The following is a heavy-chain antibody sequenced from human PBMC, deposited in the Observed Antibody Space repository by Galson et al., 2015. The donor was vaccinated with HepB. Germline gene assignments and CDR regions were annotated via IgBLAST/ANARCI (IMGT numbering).Heavy chain of an antibody. J-gene: IGHJ3*02. CDR3: ARGGLYYYDSSGTDAFDI. CDR2: INSDGSST. D-gene: IGHD3-22*01. Sequence: LRLSCAASGFTFSSYWMHWVRQAPGKGLVWVSRINSDGSSTSYADSVKGRFTISRDNAKNTLYLQMNSLRAEDTAVYYCARGGLYYYDSSGTDAFDIWGQGTMVTVSS. V-gene: IGHV3-74*01. CDR1: GFTFSSYW.